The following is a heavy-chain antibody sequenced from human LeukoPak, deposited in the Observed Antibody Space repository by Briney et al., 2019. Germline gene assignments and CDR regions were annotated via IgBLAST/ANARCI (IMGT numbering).Heavy chain of an antibody. Sequence: NPSETLSLTCTVSGGSVSSGDYYWSWIRQPPGKGLEWIGYIYYSGNTYKNPSLKSRVTISVDTSKNQFSLKLTSVTAADTAVFYCARGGGYSSSWPFGYWGQGTLVTVSS. CDR3: ARGGGYSSSWPFGY. CDR1: GGSVSSGDYY. J-gene: IGHJ4*02. D-gene: IGHD6-13*01. CDR2: IYYSGNT. V-gene: IGHV4-30-4*01.